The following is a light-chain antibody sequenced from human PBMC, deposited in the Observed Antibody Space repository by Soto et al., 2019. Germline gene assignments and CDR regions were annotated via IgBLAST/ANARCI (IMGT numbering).Light chain of an antibody. V-gene: IGKV1-39*01. CDR3: QQSYSTPFT. J-gene: IGKJ3*01. Sequence: DIQITQSPSSLSASVGDRVTITCRSSQSISSYLNWYQQKPGKAPQLLIYAASSLQSGVPSRFSGSGSGTDFTLTISSLQPEDFATYYCQQSYSTPFTLGPGTKVDIK. CDR1: QSISSY. CDR2: AAS.